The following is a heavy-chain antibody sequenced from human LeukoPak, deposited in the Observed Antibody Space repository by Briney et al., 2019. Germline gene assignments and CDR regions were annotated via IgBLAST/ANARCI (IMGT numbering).Heavy chain of an antibody. CDR1: GFTFSDFA. CDR2: ITRVSTYI. CDR3: TRDRNDYGYPDAFDI. D-gene: IGHD4-17*01. J-gene: IGHJ3*02. V-gene: IGHV3-21*01. Sequence: PGGSLTLSCAASGFTFSDFAMSWVRQAPGKGLEWVSSITRVSTYIYYAESVQGRFTISRDNHKDLLYLQLNSLRGDDTGIYYCTRDRNDYGYPDAFDIWGQGTVVTVSS.